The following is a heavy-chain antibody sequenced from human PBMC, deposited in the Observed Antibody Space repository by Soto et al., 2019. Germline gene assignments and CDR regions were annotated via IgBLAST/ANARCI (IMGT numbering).Heavy chain of an antibody. D-gene: IGHD1-26*01. V-gene: IGHV4-59*01. CDR1: GGSISSYY. CDR2: IYYSGST. Sequence: SETLSLTCTVSGGSISSYYWSWIRQPPGKGLEWIGFIYYSGSTNYNPSLKSRVTISVDTSKNQFSLKLSSVTAADTAVYYCARDQGGSYYGHFDYWGQGTLVTVSS. J-gene: IGHJ4*02. CDR3: ARDQGGSYYGHFDY.